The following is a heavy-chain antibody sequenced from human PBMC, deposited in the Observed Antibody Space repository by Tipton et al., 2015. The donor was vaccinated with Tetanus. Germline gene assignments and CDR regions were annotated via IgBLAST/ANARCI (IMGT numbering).Heavy chain of an antibody. D-gene: IGHD2-2*01. J-gene: IGHJ3*02. CDR3: AKDIGDIVVVPTAPAFDI. V-gene: IGHV3-9*01. Sequence: SLRLSCAASGFTFDDYAMHWVRQAPGKGLEWVSGISWNVGSIGYADSVKGRLTISRDNAKNSLYLQMNSLRAEDTAFYYCAKDIGDIVVVPTAPAFDIWGQGTMVTVSS. CDR2: ISWNVGSI. CDR1: GFTFDDYA.